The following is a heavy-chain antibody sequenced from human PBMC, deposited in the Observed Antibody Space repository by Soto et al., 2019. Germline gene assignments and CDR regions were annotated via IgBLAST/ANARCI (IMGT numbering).Heavy chain of an antibody. D-gene: IGHD2-21*01. CDR1: GAALNSGNYY. CDR2: IYVTGAV. V-gene: IGHV4-31*03. CDR3: ARLRIATNNYKWFAP. J-gene: IGHJ5*02. Sequence: TLSLTCSVSGAALNSGNYYCSWIRQVPGKGLEWIGHIYVTGAVDYNPSLRDRITISQDTSERQFSLNLRLVTAADTAVYYCARLRIATNNYKWFAPWGQGTLVTVSS.